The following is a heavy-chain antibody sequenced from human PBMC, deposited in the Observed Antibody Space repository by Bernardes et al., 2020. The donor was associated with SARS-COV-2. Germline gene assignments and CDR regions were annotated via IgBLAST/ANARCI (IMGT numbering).Heavy chain of an antibody. Sequence: SGHTLSKPTQTLTLTCPFSGFSLSPSGVGVGWIRQPPGKALEWLALIYWDDDKRYSPSLKSRLTITKDTSKNQVVLTMTNMDPVDTATYYCAHRGIQLWLGPYFDYWGQGTLVTVSS. CDR2: IYWDDDK. CDR3: AHRGIQLWLGPYFDY. J-gene: IGHJ4*02. V-gene: IGHV2-5*02. CDR1: GFSLSPSGVG. D-gene: IGHD5-18*01.